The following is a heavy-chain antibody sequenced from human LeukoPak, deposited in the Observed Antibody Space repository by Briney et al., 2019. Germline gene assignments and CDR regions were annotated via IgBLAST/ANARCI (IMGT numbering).Heavy chain of an antibody. V-gene: IGHV4-59*01. J-gene: IGHJ4*02. CDR2: IYNSGST. D-gene: IGHD5-24*01. CDR3: ARGDGYHLY. Sequence: SETLSLTCTVSGLSISSYYWSWLRQPPGKGLEWIGYIYNSGSTNYNPSLKSRVTILVDTSKKQFSLELSSVTAADTAVYYCARGDGYHLYWGQGTLVTVSS. CDR1: GLSISSYY.